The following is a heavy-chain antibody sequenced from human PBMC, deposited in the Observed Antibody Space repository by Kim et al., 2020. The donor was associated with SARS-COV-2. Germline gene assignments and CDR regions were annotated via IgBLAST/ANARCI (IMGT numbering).Heavy chain of an antibody. D-gene: IGHD3-10*01. V-gene: IGHV3-23*01. Sequence: GGSLRLSCAASGFTFSSYAMSWVRQAPGKGLEWVSAISGSGGRTYYADSVKGRFTISRDNSKNTLYLQMNSLRAEDTAVYYCAKGGGSGSYYTHYGMDVWGQGTTVSVSS. CDR3: AKGGGSGSYYTHYGMDV. J-gene: IGHJ6*02. CDR1: GFTFSSYA. CDR2: ISGSGGRT.